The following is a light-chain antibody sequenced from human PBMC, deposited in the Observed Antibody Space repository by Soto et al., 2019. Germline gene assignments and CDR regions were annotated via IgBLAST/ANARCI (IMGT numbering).Light chain of an antibody. Sequence: QCALTQPPSVSAAPGQKVTISCSGSSSNIGNNYVSWYQQLPGTAPKLLIYDNNKRPSGIPDRFSGSKSGTSATLGITGLQTGDEADYYCGTWDSSLSAGVFGGGTKVTVL. CDR2: DNN. V-gene: IGLV1-51*01. J-gene: IGLJ2*01. CDR1: SSNIGNNY. CDR3: GTWDSSLSAGV.